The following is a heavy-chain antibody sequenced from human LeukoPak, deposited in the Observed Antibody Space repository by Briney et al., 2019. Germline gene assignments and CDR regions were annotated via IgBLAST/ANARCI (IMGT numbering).Heavy chain of an antibody. J-gene: IGHJ4*02. CDR3: ARVYDSSGYYYHEGGYFDY. V-gene: IGHV1-46*01. CDR1: GYTFTSYY. D-gene: IGHD3-22*01. CDR2: INPSGGST. Sequence: GASVKVSCKASGYTFTSYYMHWVRQAPGQGLGWMGIINPSGGSTSYAQKFQGRVTMTRDTSTSTVYMELSSLRSEDTAVYYCARVYDSSGYYYHEGGYFDYWGQGTLVTVSS.